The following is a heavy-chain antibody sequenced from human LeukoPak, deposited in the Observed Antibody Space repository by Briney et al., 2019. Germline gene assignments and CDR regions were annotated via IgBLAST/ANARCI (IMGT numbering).Heavy chain of an antibody. CDR3: AREIVSVVAGNFDY. V-gene: IGHV3-48*03. CDR2: ISNSDNTR. Sequence: PGGSLRLSCAASGFTFSSYEMNWVRQAPGEGLEWVSYISNSDNTRTYADSVKGRFTISRDNAKNSLYLDMNSLRAEDTAVYYCAREIVSVVAGNFDYWGQGTLVTVSS. D-gene: IGHD6-19*01. J-gene: IGHJ4*02. CDR1: GFTFSSYE.